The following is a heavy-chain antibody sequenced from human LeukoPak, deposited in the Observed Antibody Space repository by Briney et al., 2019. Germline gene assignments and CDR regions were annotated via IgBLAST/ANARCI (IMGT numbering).Heavy chain of an antibody. CDR3: ARWVVVTATEPLFDY. D-gene: IGHD2-21*02. CDR2: IIPIFGTA. Sequence: VASVKVSCKASGGTFSSYAISWVRQAPGQGLEWMGGIIPIFGTANYAQKFQGRVTITADESTSTAYMELSSLRSEDTAVYYCARWVVVTATEPLFDYWGQGTLVTVSS. CDR1: GGTFSSYA. V-gene: IGHV1-69*13. J-gene: IGHJ4*02.